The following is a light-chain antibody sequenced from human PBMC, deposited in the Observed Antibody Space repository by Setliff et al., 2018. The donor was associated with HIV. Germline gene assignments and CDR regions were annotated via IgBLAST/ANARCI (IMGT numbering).Light chain of an antibody. CDR1: SSNIGAGFD. J-gene: IGLJ3*02. CDR2: TNN. CDR3: ASWDDSLNGWV. Sequence: SVLTQPPSVSGAPGQRVTISCTGSSSNIGAGFDVHWYQQFPGTAPKLLIYTNNQRPSGVPDRFSGSKSGTSASLAISGLQSEDEADYHCASWDDSLNGWVFGGGTKATVL. V-gene: IGLV1-40*01.